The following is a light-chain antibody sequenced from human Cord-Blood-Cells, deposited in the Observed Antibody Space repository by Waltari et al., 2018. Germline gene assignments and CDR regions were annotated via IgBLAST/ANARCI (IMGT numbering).Light chain of an antibody. CDR3: GTWDSSLSVGV. V-gene: IGLV1-51*02. J-gene: IGLJ2*01. CDR1: SSNIGNNY. CDR2: ENN. Sequence: QSVLTQPPSVSAAPGQKVTISCSGSSSNIGNNYVSWYQQLPGTAPKLLIYENNKRPSGIPDRVSGAKCGTSATLGITGLETGEEADYYCGTWDSSLSVGVFGGGTKLTVL.